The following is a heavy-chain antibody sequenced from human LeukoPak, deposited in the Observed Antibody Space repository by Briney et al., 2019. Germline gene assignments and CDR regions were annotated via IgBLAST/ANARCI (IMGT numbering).Heavy chain of an antibody. CDR1: GYTFTSYG. CDR3: ASQSGYDYYYYYYMDV. CDR2: IIPIFGTA. Sequence: SVKVSCKASGYTFTSYGISWVRQAPGQGLEWMGGIIPIFGTANYAQKFQGRVTITADKSTSTAYMELSSLRSEDTAVYYCASQSGYDYYYYYYMDVWGKGTTVTVSS. J-gene: IGHJ6*03. V-gene: IGHV1-69*06. D-gene: IGHD5-12*01.